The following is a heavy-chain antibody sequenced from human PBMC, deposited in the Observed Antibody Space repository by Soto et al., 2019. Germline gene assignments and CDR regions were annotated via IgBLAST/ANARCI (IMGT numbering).Heavy chain of an antibody. Sequence: ASVKVSCKASGYTFTSYAMHWVRQAPGQRLEWMGWINAGNGNTKYSQKFQGRVTITRDTSASTAYMELSSLRSEDTAVYYCAREPDHLAHPALDYWGQGTLVTVSS. D-gene: IGHD2-2*01. CDR2: INAGNGNT. J-gene: IGHJ4*02. V-gene: IGHV1-3*01. CDR3: AREPDHLAHPALDY. CDR1: GYTFTSYA.